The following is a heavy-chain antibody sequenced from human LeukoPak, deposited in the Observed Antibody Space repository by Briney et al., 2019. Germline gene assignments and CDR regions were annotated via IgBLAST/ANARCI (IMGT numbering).Heavy chain of an antibody. V-gene: IGHV3-49*04. J-gene: IGHJ4*02. CDR1: GFTFGDYA. CDR3: TRDRHYYDSSGYYSGY. D-gene: IGHD3-22*01. CDR2: IRSKAYGGTT. Sequence: PGRSLRLSCTASGFTFGDYAMSWVRQAPGKGLEWVGFIRSKAYGGTTEYAASVKGRFTISRDDSKSIAYLQMNSLKTEDTAVYYCTRDRHYYDSSGYYSGYWGQGTLVTASS.